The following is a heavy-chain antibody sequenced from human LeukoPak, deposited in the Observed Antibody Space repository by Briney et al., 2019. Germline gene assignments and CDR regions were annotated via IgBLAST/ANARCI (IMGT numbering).Heavy chain of an antibody. CDR1: GFTVSSNY. Sequence: PGGSLRLSCAASGFTVSSNYMSWVRQAPGKGLEWVSVIYSGGSTYYADSVKGRFTISRDNSKNTLYLQMNSLRAEDTAVYYCARDNGYGDYVFDYWGQGTLVTVSS. J-gene: IGHJ4*02. CDR2: IYSGGST. CDR3: ARDNGYGDYVFDY. V-gene: IGHV3-53*01. D-gene: IGHD4-17*01.